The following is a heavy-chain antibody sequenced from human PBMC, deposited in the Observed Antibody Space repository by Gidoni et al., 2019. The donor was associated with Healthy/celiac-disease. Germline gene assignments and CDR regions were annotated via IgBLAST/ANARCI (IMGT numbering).Heavy chain of an antibody. Sequence: QVQLQESGPGLVKPSGTLSLTCAVSGGSNSSSNWWSWARKPPGKGLEWIGKIYHSGSTNYNPSLKSRVTISVDKSKNQFSLKLSSVTAADTAVYYCARDHAGDLTYFDYWGQGTLVTVSS. D-gene: IGHD7-27*01. CDR1: GGSNSSSNW. CDR3: ARDHAGDLTYFDY. CDR2: IYHSGST. J-gene: IGHJ4*02. V-gene: IGHV4-4*02.